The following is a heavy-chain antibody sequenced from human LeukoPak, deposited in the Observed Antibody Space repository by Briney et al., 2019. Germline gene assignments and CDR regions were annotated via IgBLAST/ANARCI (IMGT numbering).Heavy chain of an antibody. CDR3: ARAMVDIVVVPAAIVAWFDP. J-gene: IGHJ5*02. CDR2: IIPIFGTA. CDR1: GGTFSSYA. Sequence: SVKVSCKASGGTFSSYAISWVRQAPGQGLEWMGGIIPIFGTANYAQKFQGRVMITADESTSTAYMELSSLRSEDTAVYYCARAMVDIVVVPAAIVAWFDPWGQGTLVTVSS. D-gene: IGHD2-2*02. V-gene: IGHV1-69*01.